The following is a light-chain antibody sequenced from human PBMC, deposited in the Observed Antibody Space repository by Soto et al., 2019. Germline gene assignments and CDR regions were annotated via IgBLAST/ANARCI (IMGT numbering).Light chain of an antibody. CDR2: GAS. J-gene: IGKJ5*01. CDR3: HQYASSPLT. Sequence: EIVLTQSPGTLSLSPGERDTLSCRASQSVGSNYLAWYQQTPGQAPRLLIHGASTRATGIPDRFSGSGSGTDFTLTLSRLESEDSAVYYCHQYASSPLTFGQGTRLEIK. CDR1: QSVGSNY. V-gene: IGKV3-20*01.